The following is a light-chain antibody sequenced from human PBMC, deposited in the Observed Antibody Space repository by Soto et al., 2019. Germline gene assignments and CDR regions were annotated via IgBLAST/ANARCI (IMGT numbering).Light chain of an antibody. Sequence: IQLTQSPSSLSASLGDRVTITWRASQSISTYLNWYKQKSGKAPNLLSFAASTLQSGVPSRFSGSGSGTDFTLTIRSLKPEDFETYYCQQSYTAPLTFGGGTKVDIK. CDR3: QQSYTAPLT. CDR1: QSISTY. CDR2: AAS. J-gene: IGKJ4*01. V-gene: IGKV1-39*01.